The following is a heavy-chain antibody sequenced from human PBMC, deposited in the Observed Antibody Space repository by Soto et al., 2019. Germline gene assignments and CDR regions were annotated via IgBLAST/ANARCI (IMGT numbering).Heavy chain of an antibody. CDR3: VSPEGYYDSSGYTLDY. D-gene: IGHD3-22*01. CDR2: MFYSGNT. CDR1: GDSISSSTYY. Sequence: SETLSLTCTVSGDSISSSTYYWGWIRQPPGKGLEWIGSMFYSGNTYYNPSLKSRVTLSINTSKNQFSLKLNSVTAADTAVYYCVSPEGYYDSSGYTLDYWGQGTRVTVSS. V-gene: IGHV4-39*01. J-gene: IGHJ4*02.